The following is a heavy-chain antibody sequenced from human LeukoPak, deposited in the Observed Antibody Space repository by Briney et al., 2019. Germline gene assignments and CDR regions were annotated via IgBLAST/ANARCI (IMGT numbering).Heavy chain of an antibody. CDR1: GFTFSSYG. CDR2: ISSDGIQK. V-gene: IGHV3-30*03. D-gene: IGHD1-1*01. J-gene: IGHJ5*02. Sequence: GRSLRLSCAASGFTFSSYGMHWVRQAPGRGLEWVTHISSDGIQKYYADSVKGRFTISRDNSNNTLFLQMNGLRPEDTAVYYCATDLGPQLGYGSWGQGTLVTVSS. CDR3: ATDLGPQLGYGS.